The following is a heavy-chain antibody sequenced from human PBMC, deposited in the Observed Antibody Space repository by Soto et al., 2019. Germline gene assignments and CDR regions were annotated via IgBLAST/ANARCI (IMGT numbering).Heavy chain of an antibody. V-gene: IGHV4-59*08. Sequence: SETLSLTCTVSGGSITNYYWSWIRQPPGKGLEWTASIYYSGGTNYNPSLESRVTISVDTSKNQFSLRLSSLTAADTAVYYCARQTSGRAFEIWGQGRMVTV. J-gene: IGHJ3*02. CDR1: GGSITNYY. CDR3: ARQTSGRAFEI. CDR2: IYYSGGT.